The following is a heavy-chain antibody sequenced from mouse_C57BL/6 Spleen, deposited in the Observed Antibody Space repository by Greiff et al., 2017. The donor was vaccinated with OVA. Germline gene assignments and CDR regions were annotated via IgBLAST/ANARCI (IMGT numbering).Heavy chain of an antibody. V-gene: IGHV5-12*01. J-gene: IGHJ4*01. CDR2: ISNGGGST. CDR3: ARQVYYYGSSYVEGAMDY. D-gene: IGHD1-1*01. CDR1: GFTFSDYY. Sequence: EVQRVESGGGLVQPGGSLKLSCAASGFTFSDYYMYWVRQTPEKRLEWVAYISNGGGSTYYPDTVKGRFTISRDNAKNTLYLQMSRLKSEDTAMYYCARQVYYYGSSYVEGAMDYWGQGTSVTVSS.